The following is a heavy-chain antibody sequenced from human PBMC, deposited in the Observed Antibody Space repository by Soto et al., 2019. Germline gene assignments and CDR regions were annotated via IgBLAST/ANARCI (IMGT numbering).Heavy chain of an antibody. J-gene: IGHJ4*02. CDR3: ARGTTGYDSSGALDY. Sequence: QVQLQESGPGLVKPSGTLSLTCAVSGGSISSSNWWSWVRQPPGKGLEWIGEIYHSGSTNYNPSLKSRVTIPVDQSKNQFSLKLSSVTAADTAVYYCARGTTGYDSSGALDYWGQGTLVTVSS. V-gene: IGHV4-4*02. D-gene: IGHD3-22*01. CDR2: IYHSGST. CDR1: GGSISSSNW.